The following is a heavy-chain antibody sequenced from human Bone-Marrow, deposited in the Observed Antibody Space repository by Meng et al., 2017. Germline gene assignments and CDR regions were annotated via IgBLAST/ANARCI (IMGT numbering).Heavy chain of an antibody. CDR3: AREVSPYYYGSGSENWFDP. Sequence: VPPQELGPGPGRPSGTLSPTCTVSGGSGSSGSYYGSWIRQPPGKGLEWIGYIYYSGSTNYNPSLKSRVTISVDTSKNQFSLKLSSVTAADTAVYYCAREVSPYYYGSGSENWFDPWGQGTLVTVSS. J-gene: IGHJ5*02. D-gene: IGHD3-10*01. CDR1: GGSGSSGSYY. CDR2: IYYSGST. V-gene: IGHV4-61*01.